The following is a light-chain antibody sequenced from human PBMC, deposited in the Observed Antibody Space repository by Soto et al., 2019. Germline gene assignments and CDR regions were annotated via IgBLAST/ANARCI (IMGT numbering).Light chain of an antibody. CDR3: QQANSFPPIT. Sequence: IQMPQSPSTLSASVGDTVTITCRASQSISVSSAWYQPKPGKAPNLLIYDASTLQGGVPSRFSGSGSGTDFTLTISSLQPEDFATYYCQQANSFPPITLGQGTRLEIK. J-gene: IGKJ5*01. CDR1: QSISVS. CDR2: DAS. V-gene: IGKV1-12*01.